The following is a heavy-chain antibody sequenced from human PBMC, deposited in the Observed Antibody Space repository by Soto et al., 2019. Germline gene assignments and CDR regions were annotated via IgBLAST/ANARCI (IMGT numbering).Heavy chain of an antibody. CDR2: IIPIFGTA. CDR3: ARGGYYGSGPDDAFDI. Sequence: SVKVSCKASGGTFSSCAISWVRQARGQGLEWMGGIIPIFGTANYAQKFQGRVTITADESTSTAYMELSSLRSEDTAVYYCARGGYYGSGPDDAFDIWGQGAMVTVSS. V-gene: IGHV1-69*13. J-gene: IGHJ3*02. CDR1: GGTFSSCA. D-gene: IGHD3-10*01.